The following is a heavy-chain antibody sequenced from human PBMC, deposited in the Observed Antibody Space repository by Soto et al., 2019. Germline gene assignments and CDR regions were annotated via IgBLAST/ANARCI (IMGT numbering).Heavy chain of an antibody. Sequence: GESLKISCKGSGYIFTSYWISWVRQMPGKGLEWMGRIDPSDSYTNYSPSFQGHVTISADKSISTAYLQWSSLKASDTAMYYCARQVDIVATKKIPNYYYYGMDVWGQGTTVTVSS. J-gene: IGHJ6*02. CDR1: GYIFTSYW. V-gene: IGHV5-10-1*01. CDR2: IDPSDSYT. D-gene: IGHD5-12*01. CDR3: ARQVDIVATKKIPNYYYYGMDV.